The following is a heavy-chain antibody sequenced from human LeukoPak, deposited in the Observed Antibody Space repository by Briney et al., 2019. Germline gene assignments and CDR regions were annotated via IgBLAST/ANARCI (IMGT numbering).Heavy chain of an antibody. J-gene: IGHJ4*02. Sequence: GGSLRLSCATSGFTFSSYAMSWVRQAPGKGLEWVSAISGSGGSTYYADSVKGRFTISRDNSKNTLYLQMNSLRAEDTAVYYCNGRAYQLLNTDDSSGYYYVVDCWGQGTLVTVSS. CDR3: NGRAYQLLNTDDSSGYYYVVDC. CDR2: ISGSGGST. V-gene: IGHV3-23*01. D-gene: IGHD3-22*01. CDR1: GFTFSSYA.